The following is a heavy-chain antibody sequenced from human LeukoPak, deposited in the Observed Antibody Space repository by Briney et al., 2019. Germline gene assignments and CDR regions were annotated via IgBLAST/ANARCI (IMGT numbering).Heavy chain of an antibody. V-gene: IGHV3-30*03. Sequence: PGGSLRLSCAASGFTFSSYDMHWVRQAPGKGLEWVAVISYDGNNKYYADSVKGRFTISRDNSKNTPYLQMNSLRAEDTAVYYCARADKTKGAFDIWGQGTMVTVSS. J-gene: IGHJ3*02. CDR2: ISYDGNNK. CDR1: GFTFSSYD. CDR3: ARADKTKGAFDI. D-gene: IGHD1-7*01.